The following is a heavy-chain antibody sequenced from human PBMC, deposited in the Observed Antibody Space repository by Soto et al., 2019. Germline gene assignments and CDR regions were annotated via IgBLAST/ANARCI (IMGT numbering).Heavy chain of an antibody. CDR2: IKSKTDGGTT. V-gene: IGHV3-15*01. J-gene: IGHJ4*02. CDR3: TRYVGANKKNFFDY. Sequence: GGSLRLSCAASGFTFSNAWMSWVRQAPGKGLEWVGRIKSKTDGGTTDYAAPVKGRFTISRDDSKNTLYLQMNSLKTEDTAVYYCTRYVGANKKNFFDYWGQGTLVTVSS. CDR1: GFTFSNAW. D-gene: IGHD1-26*01.